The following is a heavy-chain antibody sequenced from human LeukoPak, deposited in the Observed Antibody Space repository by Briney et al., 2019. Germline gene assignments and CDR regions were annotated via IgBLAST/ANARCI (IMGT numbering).Heavy chain of an antibody. CDR3: ARDRDGYNCVFDY. V-gene: IGHV3-48*03. CDR1: GFTFSSYE. D-gene: IGHD5-24*01. J-gene: IGHJ4*02. CDR2: TSSSGSTI. Sequence: GGSLRLSCAASGFTFSSYEMNWVRQAPGKGLEWVSYTSSSGSTIYYADSVKGRFTISRDNAKNSLYLQMNSLRAEDTAVYYCARDRDGYNCVFDYWGQGTLVTVSS.